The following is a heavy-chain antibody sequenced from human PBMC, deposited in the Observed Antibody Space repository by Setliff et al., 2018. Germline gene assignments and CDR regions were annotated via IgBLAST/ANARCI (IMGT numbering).Heavy chain of an antibody. CDR3: MRQVGGGLWYFDY. Sequence: SETLSLTCAVSGLSISDEYYWGWIRQPPGGGPEWIGIIYHDGRAYYSTSLKSRVNLSLDMSKTQFSLHLDSVTAADTAVYYCMRQVGGGLWYFDYWGQGILVTVSS. CDR1: GLSISDEYY. V-gene: IGHV4-38-2*01. J-gene: IGHJ4*02. CDR2: IYHDGRA. D-gene: IGHD2-15*01.